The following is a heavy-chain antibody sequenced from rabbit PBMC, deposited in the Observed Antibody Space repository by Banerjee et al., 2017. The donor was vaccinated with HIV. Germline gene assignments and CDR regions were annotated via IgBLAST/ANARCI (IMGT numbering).Heavy chain of an antibody. CDR2: IYTGSGNT. Sequence: QSLEESGGDLVKPGASLTLTCTASGFSFSSNEMIWVRQAPGKGLEWIGSIYTGSGNTYYASWAKGRFTVSKTSSTTVTLQMTSLTAADTATYFCVRGANGGGWANLWGPGTLVTVS. D-gene: IGHD4-1*01. CDR3: VRGANGGGWANL. CDR1: GFSFSSNE. V-gene: IGHV1S40*01. J-gene: IGHJ4*01.